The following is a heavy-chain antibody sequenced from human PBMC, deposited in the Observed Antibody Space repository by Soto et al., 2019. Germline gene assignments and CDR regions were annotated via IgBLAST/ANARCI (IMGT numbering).Heavy chain of an antibody. V-gene: IGHV4-59*12. D-gene: IGHD2-8*02. J-gene: IGHJ4*02. CDR1: GGSISSYY. CDR3: ARDKITGLFDY. Sequence: SETLSLTCTVSGGSISSYYWSWVRQPPGRGLEWIGFIYNSGSTNYNPSLKSRVTISVDTSKNQFSLKLTSVTAADTAVYYCARDKITGLFDYWGQGTLVTVSS. CDR2: IYNSGST.